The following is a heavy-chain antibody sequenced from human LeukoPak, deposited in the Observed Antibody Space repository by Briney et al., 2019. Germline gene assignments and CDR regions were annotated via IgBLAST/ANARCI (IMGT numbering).Heavy chain of an antibody. Sequence: GGSLRLSCATSGFTFSRYNMNCVRQAPGEGLEWVSVMYSGGRTYYADPVKGRFTISRDNSKNTLYLQMNSLRAEDTAVYYCARAPLTYYYDSSGYQNYHYYYMDVWGKGTTVTISS. CDR3: ARAPLTYYYDSSGYQNYHYYYMDV. CDR2: MYSGGRT. CDR1: GFTFSRYN. D-gene: IGHD3-22*01. V-gene: IGHV3-53*01. J-gene: IGHJ6*03.